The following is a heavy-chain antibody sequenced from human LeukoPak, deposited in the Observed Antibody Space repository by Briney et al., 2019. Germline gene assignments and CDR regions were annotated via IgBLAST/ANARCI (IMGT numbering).Heavy chain of an antibody. V-gene: IGHV1-8*01. J-gene: IGHJ4*02. CDR2: MNPNSGNT. Sequence: ASVKVSCKASGYTFTSYDINWVRQATGQVLEWMGWMNPNSGNTGYAQKFRGRVTMTRNTSISTAYMELSSLRSEDTAVYYCARVVDTAMANIDYWGQGTLVTVSS. CDR3: ARVVDTAMANIDY. D-gene: IGHD5-18*01. CDR1: GYTFTSYD.